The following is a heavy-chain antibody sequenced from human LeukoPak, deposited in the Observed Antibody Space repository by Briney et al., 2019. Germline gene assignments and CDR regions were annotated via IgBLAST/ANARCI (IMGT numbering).Heavy chain of an antibody. CDR1: GFTVSSNY. CDR2: IYSGGST. Sequence: PGGSLRLSCAASGFTVSSNYMSWVRQAPGKGLEWVSVIYSGGSTYYADSVKGRFTISRDNSKNTLYLQMNSLRAEDTAVYYCAKEMVRGVTPIDYWGQGTLVTVSS. CDR3: AKEMVRGVTPIDY. J-gene: IGHJ4*02. V-gene: IGHV3-66*01. D-gene: IGHD3-10*01.